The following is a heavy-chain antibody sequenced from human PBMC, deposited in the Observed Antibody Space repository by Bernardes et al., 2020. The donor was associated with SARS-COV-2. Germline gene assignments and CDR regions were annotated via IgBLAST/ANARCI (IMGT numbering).Heavy chain of an antibody. D-gene: IGHD3-22*01. CDR2: ISAYNGNT. V-gene: IGHV1-18*01. J-gene: IGHJ5*02. Sequence: ASVKVSCKASGYTFTSYGISWVRQAPGQGLEWMGWISAYNGNTNYAQKLQGRVTMTTDTSTSTAYMELRSLRSDDTAVYYCARVDAYYYDSSGYYRENWFDPWGQGTLVTVSS. CDR3: ARVDAYYYDSSGYYRENWFDP. CDR1: GYTFTSYG.